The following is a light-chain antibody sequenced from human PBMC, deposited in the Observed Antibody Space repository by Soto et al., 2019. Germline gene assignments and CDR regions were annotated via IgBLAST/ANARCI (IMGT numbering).Light chain of an antibody. J-gene: IGKJ4*01. CDR3: QKYNSAPLT. V-gene: IGKV1-27*01. Sequence: DIQVTQSPSSLSASLGDRVTITCRANQAICVYLAWFQQQPGKVPKLLIYAASALQSGVPSRFSGSGSGTDFTLTISSLQPEDIATYYCQKYNSAPLTFGGGTKVEI. CDR1: QAICVY. CDR2: AAS.